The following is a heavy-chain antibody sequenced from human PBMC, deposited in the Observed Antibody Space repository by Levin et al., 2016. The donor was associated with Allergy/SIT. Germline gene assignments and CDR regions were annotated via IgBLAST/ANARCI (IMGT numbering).Heavy chain of an antibody. Sequence: GGSLRLSCAASGFTFSSYGMHWVRQAPGKGLEWVAVIWYDGSNKYYADSVKGRFTISRDNAKNSLYLQMNALRNDDTAVYYCASPVLAVTSRGAFDIWGQGTMVTVSS. D-gene: IGHD4-11*01. CDR3: ASPVLAVTSRGAFDI. V-gene: IGHV3-33*01. CDR1: GFTFSSYG. J-gene: IGHJ3*02. CDR2: IWYDGSNK.